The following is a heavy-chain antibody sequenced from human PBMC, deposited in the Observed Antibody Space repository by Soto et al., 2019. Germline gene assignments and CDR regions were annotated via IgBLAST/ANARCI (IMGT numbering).Heavy chain of an antibody. CDR2: IIPIFGTA. J-gene: IGHJ5*02. CDR3: ARDRARLAVADLIPSGNFDH. Sequence: QVQLVQSGAEVKKPGSSVKVSCKASGGTFSSYAISWVRQAHGQGLEWMGRIIPIFGTANYAQKFQGRVTITADESTSTAYMELSSLRSEDTAVYYCARDRARLAVADLIPSGNFDHWGQGTLVTDSS. D-gene: IGHD6-19*01. V-gene: IGHV1-69*18. CDR1: GGTFSSYA.